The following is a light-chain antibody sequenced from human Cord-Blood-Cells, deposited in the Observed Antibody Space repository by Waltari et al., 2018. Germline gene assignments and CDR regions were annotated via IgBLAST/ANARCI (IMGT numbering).Light chain of an antibody. Sequence: EIVMTQSPATLSVSPGERATLSCRASQSVSSNLAWYQQKPGPAPRLLIYGASTRATGSPARFSGSGSGTEFTLTISSLQSEDFAVYYCQQYNNGPPLTFGGGTKVEIK. CDR2: GAS. J-gene: IGKJ4*01. CDR1: QSVSSN. V-gene: IGKV3-15*01. CDR3: QQYNNGPPLT.